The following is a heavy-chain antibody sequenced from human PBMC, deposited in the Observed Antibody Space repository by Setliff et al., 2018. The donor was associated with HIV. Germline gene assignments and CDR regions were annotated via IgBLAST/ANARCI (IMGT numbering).Heavy chain of an antibody. CDR3: ARSRRYCSGGSCGDGFFDY. J-gene: IGHJ4*02. D-gene: IGHD2-15*01. Sequence: SETLSLTCTVSGGSISSSSYYWGWIRQPPGKGLEWIGSIYYSGSTYYNPSLKSRVTISVYTSKNQFSLKLSSVTAADTAVYYCARSRRYCSGGSCGDGFFDYWGQGTLVTVSS. V-gene: IGHV4-39*01. CDR2: IYYSGST. CDR1: GGSISSSSYY.